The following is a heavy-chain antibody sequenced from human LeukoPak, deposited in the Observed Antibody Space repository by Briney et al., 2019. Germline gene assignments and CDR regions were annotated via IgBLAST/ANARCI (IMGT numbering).Heavy chain of an antibody. CDR2: IDSGGST. V-gene: IGHV3-66*01. Sequence: GGSLRLSCAASGFTVSSNYMSWVRQAPGKGLEWVSVIDSGGSTYYADSVKGRFTISRDNSKNTLYLQMNSLRAEDTAVYYCAREGTGHSSSSFDYWGQGTLVTVSS. CDR1: GFTVSSNY. CDR3: AREGTGHSSSSFDY. J-gene: IGHJ4*02. D-gene: IGHD6-6*01.